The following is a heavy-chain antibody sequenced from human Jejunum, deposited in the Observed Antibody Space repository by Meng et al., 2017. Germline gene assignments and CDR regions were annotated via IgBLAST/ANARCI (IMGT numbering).Heavy chain of an antibody. D-gene: IGHD3-3*01. CDR1: GFTFSNHW. CDR2: IKEDGSQE. CDR3: AGDPRGSQYSIFDY. J-gene: IGHJ4*02. Sequence: GESLKISCVASGFTFSNHWMNWVRQAPGKGLEGVANIKEDGSQEYFVDSVKGRFTISRDNAKNSLYLQMNSLRDEDTAVYYCAGDPRGSQYSIFDYWGQGALVTVSS. V-gene: IGHV3-7*01.